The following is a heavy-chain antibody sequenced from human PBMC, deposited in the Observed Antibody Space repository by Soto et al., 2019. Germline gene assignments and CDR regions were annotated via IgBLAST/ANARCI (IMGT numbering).Heavy chain of an antibody. CDR1: GYTFTGYY. D-gene: IGHD2-2*01. CDR3: ARDQALDCSSTSCPAFDI. CDR2: INPNSGGT. Sequence: QVQLVQSGAEVKKPGASVKVSCKASGYTFTGYYMHWVRQAPGQGLEWMGWINPNSGGTNYAQKFQGWVTMTRETCISTAYMELGRLRSDDTAVYYCARDQALDCSSTSCPAFDIWGQGTMVTVSS. J-gene: IGHJ3*02. V-gene: IGHV1-2*04.